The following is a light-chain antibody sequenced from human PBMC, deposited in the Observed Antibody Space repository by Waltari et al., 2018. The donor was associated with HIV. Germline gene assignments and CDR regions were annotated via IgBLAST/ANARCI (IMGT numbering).Light chain of an antibody. J-gene: IGKJ4*01. CDR2: DAS. Sequence: EVVLTQSPATLYLSPGERATLSCGPSQSVANSVGWYQQKPGQPPRLLIYDASRRATGVPARFSGSGSGTDFTLTVSSLEPEDFAVYYCQQYNNWVTFGGGTKVEIK. CDR3: QQYNNWVT. CDR1: QSVANS. V-gene: IGKV3-11*01.